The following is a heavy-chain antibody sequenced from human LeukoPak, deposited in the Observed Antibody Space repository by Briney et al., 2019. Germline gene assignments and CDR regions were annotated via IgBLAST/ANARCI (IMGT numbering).Heavy chain of an antibody. CDR3: ARREAFDI. Sequence: SETLSLTCTVSGYSISSGYYWGWIWQPPGKGLEWIGNIYHSGIIYYNPSLKSRVTISVDTSKNQFSLKLNSVTAADTAVYYCARREAFDIWGQGTMVTVSS. J-gene: IGHJ3*02. V-gene: IGHV4-38-2*02. CDR2: IYHSGII. CDR1: GYSISSGYY.